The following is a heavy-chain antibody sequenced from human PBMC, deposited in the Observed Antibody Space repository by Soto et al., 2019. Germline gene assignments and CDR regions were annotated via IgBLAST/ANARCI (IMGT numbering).Heavy chain of an antibody. V-gene: IGHV5-10-1*01. D-gene: IGHD5-12*01. Sequence: GEALKISCKGSGYSSTSYWISWVRQMLGKGLEWMGRTDPSDSYTNYSPSFQGHVTISADKSISTAYLQWSSLKASDTAMYYCARPKASSYDYDLYYSGKGTLVLISS. CDR3: ARPKASSYDYDLYY. CDR1: GYSSTSYW. CDR2: TDPSDSYT. J-gene: IGHJ4*02.